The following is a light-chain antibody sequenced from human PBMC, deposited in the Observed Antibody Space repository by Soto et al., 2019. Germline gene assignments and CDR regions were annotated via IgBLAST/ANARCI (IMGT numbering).Light chain of an antibody. CDR3: QQYKNWPHFT. Sequence: EIGMTQSPSTLSVSRGERATLSCRASQSVSTKLAWYRHKPGQAPRLLIYGASTRATGIPARFSGSGSGTEFTLTINSLQSEDFAVYYCQQYKNWPHFTFGPGTTVDIK. CDR1: QSVSTK. J-gene: IGKJ3*01. V-gene: IGKV3-15*01. CDR2: GAS.